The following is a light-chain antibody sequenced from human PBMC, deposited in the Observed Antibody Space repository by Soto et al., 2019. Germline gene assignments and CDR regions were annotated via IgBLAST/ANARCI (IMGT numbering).Light chain of an antibody. J-gene: IGKJ5*01. CDR2: GAS. V-gene: IGKV1-27*01. CDR3: QQYENLPT. CDR1: QDISNY. Sequence: DIQMTQSPSSLSASVGDRVTITCRASQDISNYLAWYQQKPGKVPKLLIYGASTLHSGVPSRFRGSGSGTDFTFTISRLQPEDIATYYCQQYENLPTFGQGTRLEIK.